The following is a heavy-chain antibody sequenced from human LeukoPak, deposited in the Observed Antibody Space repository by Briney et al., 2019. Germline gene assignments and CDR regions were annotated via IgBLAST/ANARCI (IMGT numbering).Heavy chain of an antibody. J-gene: IGHJ4*02. CDR2: ITFTSSTI. CDR3: ARDRLHYGEYEKTLDY. CDR1: GFTFSSYS. Sequence: GGSLRLSCAASGFTFSSYSMTWVRQAPGKGLEWVSYITFTSSTIHYADSVKGRFTISRDNAKRSLYLQMNSLRADDTAVYYCARDRLHYGEYEKTLDYWGQGTLVTVSS. V-gene: IGHV3-48*01. D-gene: IGHD4-17*01.